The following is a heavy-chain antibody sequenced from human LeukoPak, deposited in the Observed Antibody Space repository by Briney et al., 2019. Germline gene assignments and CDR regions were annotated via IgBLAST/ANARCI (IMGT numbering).Heavy chain of an antibody. V-gene: IGHV6-1*01. CDR2: TYYRSKWYN. Sequence: SQTLSLTCAISVDSVSSNSAAWNWIRQSPSRGLEWLGRTYYRSKWYNDYAVSVKSRITINPDTSKNQFSLQLNSVTPEDTAVYYCAREVFLGTAPIHGGFDYWGQGTLVTVSS. CDR3: AREVFLGTAPIHGGFDY. CDR1: VDSVSSNSAA. D-gene: IGHD3-16*01. J-gene: IGHJ4*02.